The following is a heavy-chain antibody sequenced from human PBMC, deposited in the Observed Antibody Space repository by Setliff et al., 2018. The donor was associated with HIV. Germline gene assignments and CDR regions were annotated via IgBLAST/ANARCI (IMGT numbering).Heavy chain of an antibody. CDR3: ARLHGDFYFDL. J-gene: IGHJ4*02. V-gene: IGHV4-59*11. Sequence: ASETLSLTCTVSGGSISSQYWSWIRQTPGKGLESIGYVYNSGGTNYNPSLKSRVTISVDTSKNQFSLGLSSVTAADTAVYYCARLHGDFYFDLWGQGTLVTVSS. CDR1: GGSISSQY. D-gene: IGHD4-17*01. CDR2: VYNSGGT.